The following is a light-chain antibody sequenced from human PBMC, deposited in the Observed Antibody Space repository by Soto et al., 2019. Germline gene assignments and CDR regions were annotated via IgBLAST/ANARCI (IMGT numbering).Light chain of an antibody. J-gene: IGLJ1*01. CDR2: GSS. Sequence: QSVLAQPPSVSGAPGQSVTISCTVSSSTIVANYDVYWYQQLPGTAPKLLIYGSSDRPSGVTDRFSASKSGTSVSLATTGLQSEDEADYCCQPYDSRLINYVFGTETQLTVL. CDR3: QPYDSRLINYV. CDR1: SSTIVANYD. V-gene: IGLV1-40*01.